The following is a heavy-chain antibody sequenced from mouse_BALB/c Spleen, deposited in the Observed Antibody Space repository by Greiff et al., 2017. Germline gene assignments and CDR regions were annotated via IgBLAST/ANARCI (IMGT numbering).Heavy chain of an antibody. Sequence: DVKLVESGGGLVQPGGSRKLSCAASGFTFSSFGMHWVRQAPEKGLEWVAYISSGSSTIYYADTVKGRFTISRDNPKNTLFLQMTSLRSEDTAMYYCARSGGNYLAWFAYWGQGTLVTVSA. CDR1: GFTFSSFG. CDR3: ARSGGNYLAWFAY. V-gene: IGHV5-17*02. J-gene: IGHJ3*01. D-gene: IGHD2-1*01. CDR2: ISSGSSTI.